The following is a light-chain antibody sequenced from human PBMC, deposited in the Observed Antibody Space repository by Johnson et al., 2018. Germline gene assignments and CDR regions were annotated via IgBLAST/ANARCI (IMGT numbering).Light chain of an antibody. CDR1: SSNIGNNY. Sequence: QSVLTQPPSVSAAPGQKVTISCSGSSSNIGNNYVSWYQQLPGTAPKLLIYENNKRPSGIPDRFSGSKSGTSATLGITGLQTGDEADYYCGTVDSSLSAGNVCGTGTKVTVL. CDR3: GTVDSSLSAGNV. V-gene: IGLV1-51*02. CDR2: ENN. J-gene: IGLJ1*01.